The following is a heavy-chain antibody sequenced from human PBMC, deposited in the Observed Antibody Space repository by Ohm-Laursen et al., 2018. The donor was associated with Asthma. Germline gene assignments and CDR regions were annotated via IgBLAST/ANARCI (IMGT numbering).Heavy chain of an antibody. CDR1: GFSFSTYS. CDR2: IAYDGSNK. V-gene: IGHV3-30-3*01. D-gene: IGHD6-13*01. J-gene: IGHJ6*02. CDR3: AKGGSSSWYEMDV. Sequence: SLRLSCAASGFSFSTYSMHWVRQAPGKGLEWVALIAYDGSNKYYADSVKGRFTISRDNSKNTLYLQMNSLRAEDTAVYYCAKGGSSSWYEMDVWGQGTTVTVSS.